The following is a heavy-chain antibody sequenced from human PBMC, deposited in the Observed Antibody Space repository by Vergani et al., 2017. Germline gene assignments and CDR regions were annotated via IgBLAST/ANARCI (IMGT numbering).Heavy chain of an antibody. CDR3: AGDQGCATISCYFYGSFDF. CDR2: IHYDGSHE. V-gene: IGHV3-33*01. Sequence: QVQLVESGGGVVQPGRSLRLSCAASGFSFSSFGFHWVRQAPGKGLEWVAFIHYDGSHEYYIDSVKGRFTISRDNAKNTLILQMNGLRAEDTAVYYCAGDQGCATISCYFYGSFDFWGLGTLVTVSS. J-gene: IGHJ4*02. D-gene: IGHD2-2*01. CDR1: GFSFSSFG.